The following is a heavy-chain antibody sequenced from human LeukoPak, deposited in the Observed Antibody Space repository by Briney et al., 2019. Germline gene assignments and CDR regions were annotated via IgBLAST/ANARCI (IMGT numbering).Heavy chain of an antibody. V-gene: IGHV3-7*01. Sequence: PGGSLRLSCAASGFTFSSYWMSWVRQAPGKGLEWVANIKQDGSEKYYVDSVKGRFTISRDNAKNSLYLQMNSLRAEDTAVYYCARAPLANYYYYYMDVWGKGTTVTVSS. J-gene: IGHJ6*03. CDR3: ARAPLANYYYYYMDV. CDR2: IKQDGSEK. D-gene: IGHD3-3*02. CDR1: GFTFSSYW.